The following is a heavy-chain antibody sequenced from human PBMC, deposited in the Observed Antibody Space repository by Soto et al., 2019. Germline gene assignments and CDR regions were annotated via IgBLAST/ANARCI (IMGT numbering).Heavy chain of an antibody. CDR1: GGSISSHY. J-gene: IGHJ6*02. Sequence: QVQLEESGPGLAKPSETLSLTCTVSGGSISSHYWSWVRQAPGKGLEWIGCIYYRGNTFYNPSLKSRGTISVDTSNNQFSLKLDSVTPADTAVYYCARDGREASGIDVWGQGTAVTVSS. V-gene: IGHV4-59*11. CDR2: IYYRGNT. CDR3: ARDGREASGIDV. D-gene: IGHD1-26*01.